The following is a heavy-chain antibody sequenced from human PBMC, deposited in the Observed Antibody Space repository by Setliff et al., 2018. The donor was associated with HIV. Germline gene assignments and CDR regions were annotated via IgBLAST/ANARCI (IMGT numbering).Heavy chain of an antibody. Sequence: SETLSLTCTVSGGPISSGDYYWSWIRQPPGKGLEWIGYIFYTGSTYYNPSFKSRVTISADTSKNQFSLKLSSVTAADTAVFYCARGGYYGSGSWGFDYWGQGTLVTVSS. CDR2: IFYTGST. J-gene: IGHJ4*02. CDR3: ARGGYYGSGSWGFDY. D-gene: IGHD3-10*01. V-gene: IGHV4-30-4*08. CDR1: GGPISSGDYY.